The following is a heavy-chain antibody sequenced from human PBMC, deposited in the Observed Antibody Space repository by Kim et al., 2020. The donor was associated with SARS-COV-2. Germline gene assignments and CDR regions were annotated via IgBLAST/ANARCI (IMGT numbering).Heavy chain of an antibody. J-gene: IGHJ4*02. CDR1: GGSFREYF. CDR3: ARGTASRITDFGVLAEGPFGD. V-gene: IGHV4-34*01. Sequence: SETLSLTCAVYGGSFREYFWSWIRQPPGKGLEWVGEINDSDNINYNPSLRSRATISIDTSKKQFSLKLTSVTATDTAVYFCARGTASRITDFGVLAEGPFGDWGQGTPVTVSS. D-gene: IGHD3-3*01. CDR2: INDSDNI.